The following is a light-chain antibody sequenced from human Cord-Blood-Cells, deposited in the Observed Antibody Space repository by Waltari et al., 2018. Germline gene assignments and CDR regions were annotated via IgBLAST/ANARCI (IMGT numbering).Light chain of an antibody. CDR2: GNS. Sequence: QSVLTQPPSVSGAPGQRVTISCTGSSSNIGAGYDVHWYQQLPGTATKLLTYGNSNRPSGVPDRFSGSKSGTSASLAITGLQAEDEADYYCQSYDSSLSAYVFGTGTKVTVL. CDR3: QSYDSSLSAYV. CDR1: SSNIGAGYD. J-gene: IGLJ1*01. V-gene: IGLV1-40*01.